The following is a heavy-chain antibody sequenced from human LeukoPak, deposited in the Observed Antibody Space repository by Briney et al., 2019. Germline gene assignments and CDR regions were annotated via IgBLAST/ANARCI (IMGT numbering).Heavy chain of an antibody. CDR2: MYSSGTT. CDR1: GDSISNYY. J-gene: IGHJ4*02. D-gene: IGHD4-17*01. CDR3: ARATTYGDADY. Sequence: TSETLSLTCTVSGDSISNYYCSWIRQPPGKGLQWIGYMYSSGTTNYNPSLKSRVTISVDTSKNQFSLTLSSVTAADTAVYYCARATTYGDADYWGQGTLVTVSS. V-gene: IGHV4-59*01.